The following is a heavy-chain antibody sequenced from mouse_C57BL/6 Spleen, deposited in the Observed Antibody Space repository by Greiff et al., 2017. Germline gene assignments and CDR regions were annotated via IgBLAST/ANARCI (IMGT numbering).Heavy chain of an antibody. CDR2: IRSKSSNYAT. V-gene: IGHV10-3*01. CDR1: GFTFNTYA. CDR3: VREGGYSNYGVYAMDY. J-gene: IGHJ4*01. D-gene: IGHD2-5*01. Sequence: EVKLVESGGGLVQPKGSLKLSCAASGFTFNTYAMHWVRQAPGKGLEWVARIRSKSSNYATYYADSVKDRFTISRDDSQSMLYLQMNNLKTEDTAMYYCVREGGYSNYGVYAMDYWGQGTSVTVSS.